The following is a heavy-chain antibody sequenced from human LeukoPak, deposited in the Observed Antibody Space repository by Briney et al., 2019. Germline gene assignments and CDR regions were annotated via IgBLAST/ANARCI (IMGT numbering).Heavy chain of an antibody. CDR3: AREWAGPSFDY. Sequence: GGSLRLSCAASGFIFSTYGIHWVRQAPGKGLEWVAVISNDGSNKYYADSVKGRFTISRDNSKNTLYLQMNSLRAEDTAVYFCAREWAGPSFDYWGQGTLVTVSS. D-gene: IGHD6-19*01. V-gene: IGHV3-30*03. CDR1: GFIFSTYG. CDR2: ISNDGSNK. J-gene: IGHJ4*02.